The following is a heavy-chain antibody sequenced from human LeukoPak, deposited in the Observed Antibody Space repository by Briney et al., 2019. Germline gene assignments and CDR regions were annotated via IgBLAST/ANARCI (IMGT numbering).Heavy chain of an antibody. D-gene: IGHD2-2*01. CDR3: ARRTCSSSDCYFNWLDP. J-gene: IGHJ5*02. V-gene: IGHV1-46*03. Sequence: ASVKVSCKASGYTFTRYFIHWVRQAPGQGLEWMGIINPSGGDTTYAQEFQGRITMTRDTSTSTVYMELSSLGSEDTAVYYCARRTCSSSDCYFNWLDPWGQGTLVTVSS. CDR2: INPSGGDT. CDR1: GYTFTRYF.